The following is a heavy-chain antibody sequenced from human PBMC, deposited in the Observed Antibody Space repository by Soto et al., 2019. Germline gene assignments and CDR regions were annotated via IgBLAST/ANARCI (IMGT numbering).Heavy chain of an antibody. CDR2: IKQDGSEK. D-gene: IGHD3-3*01. CDR3: ARLYYDFWSGYYKHYYYYMDV. CDR1: GFTFSSYW. Sequence: PGGSLRLSCAASGFTFSSYWMSWVRQAPGKGLGWVANIKQDGSEKYYVDSVKGRFTISRDNAKNSLYLQMNSLSAEDTAVYYCARLYYDFWSGYYKHYYYYMDVWGKGTTVTVSS. V-gene: IGHV3-7*01. J-gene: IGHJ6*03.